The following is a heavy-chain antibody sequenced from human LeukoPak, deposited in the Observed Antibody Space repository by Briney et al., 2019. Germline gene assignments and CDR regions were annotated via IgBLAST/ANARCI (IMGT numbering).Heavy chain of an antibody. Sequence: GRSLRLSCAASGFTFSSYAMHWVRQAPGKGLEWVAVISYDGSNKYYADSVKGRFTISRDNSKNMLYLQMNSLRAEDTAVYYCARDKGGGHYYGMDVWGQGTTVTVSS. J-gene: IGHJ6*02. CDR2: ISYDGSNK. CDR3: ARDKGGGHYYGMDV. D-gene: IGHD3-16*01. CDR1: GFTFSSYA. V-gene: IGHV3-30-3*01.